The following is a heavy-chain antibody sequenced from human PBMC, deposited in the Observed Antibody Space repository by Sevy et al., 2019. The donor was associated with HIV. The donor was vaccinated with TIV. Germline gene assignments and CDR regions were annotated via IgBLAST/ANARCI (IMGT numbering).Heavy chain of an antibody. CDR1: GFTFNTYA. Sequence: GGSLRLSCAASGFTFNTYAMHWVRQAPGKGLEWVAVISYDGGSKYYADSVKDRFTISRDNSKNTLYLQMISLRPEDSAIYYCARGRAIAAAGTLDYWGQGTLVTVSS. CDR3: ARGRAIAAAGTLDY. J-gene: IGHJ4*02. CDR2: ISYDGGSK. V-gene: IGHV3-30-3*01. D-gene: IGHD6-13*01.